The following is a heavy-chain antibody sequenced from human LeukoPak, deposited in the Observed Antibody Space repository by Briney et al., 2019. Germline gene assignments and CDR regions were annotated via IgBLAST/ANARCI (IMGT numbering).Heavy chain of an antibody. CDR3: ARGREVRFLEWLSTSYYFDY. J-gene: IGHJ4*02. D-gene: IGHD3-3*01. V-gene: IGHV1-8*01. CDR2: MNPNSGNT. Sequence: ASVKVSCKASGYTFTSYDINWVRQATGQGLEWMGWMNPNSGNTGYAQKFQGRVTMTRNTSISTAYMELSSLRSEDTAVYYCARGREVRFLEWLSTSYYFDYWGQGNLVTVSS. CDR1: GYTFTSYD.